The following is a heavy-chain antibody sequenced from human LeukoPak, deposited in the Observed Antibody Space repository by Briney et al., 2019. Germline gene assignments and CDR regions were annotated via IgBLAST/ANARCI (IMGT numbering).Heavy chain of an antibody. CDR2: INRSGST. CDR3: ARPLGDY. V-gene: IGHV4-34*01. J-gene: IGHJ4*02. Sequence: SETLSLTCAVYGGSFSGYYWSWIRQPPGKGLELIGEINRSGSTNYNPSLKSRVTISVDTSKNQFSLKLSSVTAADTAVYYCARPLGDYWGQGTLVTVSS. CDR1: GGSFSGYY.